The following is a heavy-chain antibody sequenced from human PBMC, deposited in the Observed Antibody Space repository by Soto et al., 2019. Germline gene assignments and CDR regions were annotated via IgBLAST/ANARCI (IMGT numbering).Heavy chain of an antibody. CDR2: IYYSGST. Sequence: SETLSLTCTVSGGSISSGGYYWSWIRQHPGKGLEWIGYIYYSGSTYYNPSLKSRVTISVDTSKNQFSLKLSSVTAADTAVYYCARSTMVRGVPYYFDYWGQGTLVTVSS. D-gene: IGHD3-10*01. J-gene: IGHJ4*02. V-gene: IGHV4-31*03. CDR3: ARSTMVRGVPYYFDY. CDR1: GGSISSGGYY.